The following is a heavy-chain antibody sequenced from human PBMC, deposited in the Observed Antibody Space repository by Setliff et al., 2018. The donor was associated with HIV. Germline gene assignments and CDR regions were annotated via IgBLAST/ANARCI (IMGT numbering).Heavy chain of an antibody. CDR1: GYSMSSGYY. D-gene: IGHD2-2*01. CDR3: ARHAAGPDGPFDY. J-gene: IGHJ4*02. CDR2: VYHTGST. Sequence: SETLSLTCGVSGYSMSSGYYWGWIRQPPGKGLEWIGNVYHTGSTYYNPSLKSRVTISVDTSKNQFSLRLSSVIAADTAVYYCARHAAGPDGPFDYWGQGTLVTVSS. V-gene: IGHV4-38-2*01.